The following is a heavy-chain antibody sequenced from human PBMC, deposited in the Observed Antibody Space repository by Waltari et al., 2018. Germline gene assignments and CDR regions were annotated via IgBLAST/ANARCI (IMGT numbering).Heavy chain of an antibody. V-gene: IGHV1-69-2*01. CDR2: VDPEDGET. Sequence: EVQLVQSGAEVKKPGATVKISCKVSGYTFTDYYMHWVQQAPGKGLEWMGLVDPEDGETIYEEKFQGRVTITADTSTDTAYMELSSLRSEDTAVYYCATEAYYYDSSGYHNWFDPWGQGTLVTVSS. D-gene: IGHD3-22*01. CDR1: GYTFTDYY. J-gene: IGHJ5*02. CDR3: ATEAYYYDSSGYHNWFDP.